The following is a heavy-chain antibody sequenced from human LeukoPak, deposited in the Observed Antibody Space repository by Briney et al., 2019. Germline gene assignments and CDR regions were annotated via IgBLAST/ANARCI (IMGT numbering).Heavy chain of an antibody. CDR3: AGGYSYGYYVY. V-gene: IGHV3-48*04. Sequence: PGGSLRLSCAASGFTFSSYSMNWVRQAPGKGLEWVSYISSSSSTIYYADSVKGRFTISRDNAKNSLYLQMNSLRAEDTAVYYCAGGYSYGYYVYWGQGTLVTVSS. J-gene: IGHJ4*02. CDR2: ISSSSSTI. CDR1: GFTFSSYS. D-gene: IGHD5-18*01.